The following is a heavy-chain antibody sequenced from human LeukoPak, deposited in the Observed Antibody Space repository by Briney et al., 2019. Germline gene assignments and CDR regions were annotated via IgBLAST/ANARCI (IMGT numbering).Heavy chain of an antibody. CDR2: INHSGST. Sequence: SETLSLTCAVYGGSFSGYYWSWIRQPPGKGLECIGEINHSGSTNYNPSRKSRVTISVEMPKNQFSLKLTSVTAADTAVYYCARKKGYCSSTSCYSRLSRWFDPWGQGTLVTVSS. J-gene: IGHJ5*02. D-gene: IGHD2-2*02. CDR3: ARKKGYCSSTSCYSRLSRWFDP. V-gene: IGHV4-34*01. CDR1: GGSFSGYY.